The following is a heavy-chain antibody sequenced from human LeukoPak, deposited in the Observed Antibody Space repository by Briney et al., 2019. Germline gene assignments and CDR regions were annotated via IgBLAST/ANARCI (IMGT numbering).Heavy chain of an antibody. CDR2: INPSGGST. CDR3: ARSSYYEIDY. V-gene: IGHV1-46*01. Sequence: ASVKVSCKPSGYTFTSYYMHWVRQAPGQGLEWMGIINPSGGSTSYAQKFQGRVTMTRDMSTSTVYMDLSSLRSEDTAVYYCARSSYYEIDYWGQGTLVTVSS. J-gene: IGHJ4*02. CDR1: GYTFTSYY. D-gene: IGHD3-3*01.